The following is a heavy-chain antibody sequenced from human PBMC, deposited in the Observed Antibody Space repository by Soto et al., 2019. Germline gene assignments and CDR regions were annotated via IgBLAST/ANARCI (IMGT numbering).Heavy chain of an antibody. CDR2: ISGGGDTT. CDR1: GFTFNNYA. CDR3: AKGRGGSGSLTPRVDF. D-gene: IGHD3-10*01. V-gene: IGHV3-23*01. J-gene: IGHJ4*02. Sequence: EVQLLESGGGLVQPGGSLRLSCAASGFTFNNYAMTWVRQAPGKGLEWVSAISGGGDTTSYADSVKGRFTVSRDSSKNTLYLQMSSLRAEDTALYYCAKGRGGSGSLTPRVDFWGLGTLVTVSS.